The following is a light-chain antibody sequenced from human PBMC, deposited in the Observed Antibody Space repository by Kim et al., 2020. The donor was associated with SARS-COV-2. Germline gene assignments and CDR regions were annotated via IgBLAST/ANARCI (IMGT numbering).Light chain of an antibody. Sequence: ATINCKSSQSVLYSSNNKSYLAWYQQKPGQPPKLLIYWASTRETGVPDRFSGSGSGTDFTLTISSLQAEDGAVYYCQQYYSTPLTFGGGTKVDIK. CDR3: QQYYSTPLT. J-gene: IGKJ4*01. CDR1: QSVLYSSNNKSY. CDR2: WAS. V-gene: IGKV4-1*01.